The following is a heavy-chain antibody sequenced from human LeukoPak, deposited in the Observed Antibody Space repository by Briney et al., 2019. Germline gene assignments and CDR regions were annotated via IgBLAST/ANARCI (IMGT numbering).Heavy chain of an antibody. D-gene: IGHD2-2*01. Sequence: GGSLRLSCAASGFTFSSYSMNWVRQAPGKGLECVSSISSSSSYIYYADSVKGRFTISRDNAKNSLYLQMNSLRAEDTAVYYCASSTSSTSEYDYWGQGTLVTVSS. CDR2: ISSSSSYI. J-gene: IGHJ4*02. V-gene: IGHV3-21*01. CDR1: GFTFSSYS. CDR3: ASSTSSTSEYDY.